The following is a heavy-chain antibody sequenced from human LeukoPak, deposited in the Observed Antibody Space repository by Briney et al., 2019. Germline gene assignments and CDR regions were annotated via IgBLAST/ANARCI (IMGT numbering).Heavy chain of an antibody. Sequence: PGGSLRLSCAASGFTFSSYSTNWVRQAPGKGLEWVSSISSSSSYIYYADSVKGRFTISRDNAKNSLYLQMNSLRAEDTAVYYCARDDSSGYYPSAYWFDPWGQGTLVTVSS. CDR3: ARDDSSGYYPSAYWFDP. CDR1: GFTFSSYS. V-gene: IGHV3-21*01. J-gene: IGHJ5*02. D-gene: IGHD3-22*01. CDR2: ISSSSSYI.